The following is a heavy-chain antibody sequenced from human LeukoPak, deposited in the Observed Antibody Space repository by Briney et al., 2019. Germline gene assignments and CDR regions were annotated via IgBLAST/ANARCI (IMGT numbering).Heavy chain of an antibody. V-gene: IGHV1-3*01. CDR1: GYTFTSYA. CDR2: INAGNGNT. J-gene: IGHJ1*01. Sequence: ASVKVSCKASGYTFTSYAIHWVRQAPGQRLEWMGWINAGNGNTKYSQKSQGRVTITRDTSASTAYMDLSNLRSEDTAMYYCARDGGCSGGTCYSGYFQHWGQGTLVTVSS. D-gene: IGHD2-15*01. CDR3: ARDGGCSGGTCYSGYFQH.